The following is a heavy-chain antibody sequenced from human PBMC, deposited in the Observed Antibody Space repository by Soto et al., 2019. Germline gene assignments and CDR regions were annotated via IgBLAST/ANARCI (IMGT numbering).Heavy chain of an antibody. CDR1: DDSSSNYK. Sequence: QVQLQESGPGLVKPSETLSLTCTVSDDSSSNYKWSWIRQPPGRRLEWIGYIDSNGATSYNPSLRSRVTIPLETSPQQFFLRLGAVAVADTAVYYGVGQGFGRLHGLVDVWGQGPTVTVSS. CDR2: IDSNGAT. CDR3: VGQGFGRLHGLVDV. V-gene: IGHV4-59*08. D-gene: IGHD3-10*01. J-gene: IGHJ6*02.